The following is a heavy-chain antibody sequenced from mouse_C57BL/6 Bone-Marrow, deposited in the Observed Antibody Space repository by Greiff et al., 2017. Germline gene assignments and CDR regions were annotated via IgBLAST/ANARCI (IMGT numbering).Heavy chain of an antibody. V-gene: IGHV14-4*01. D-gene: IGHD2-1*01. CDR1: GFNIKDDY. Sequence: VQLQQSGAELVRPGASVKLSCTASGFNIKDDYMHWVKQRPEQGLEWIGWIDPENGDTEYASKFQGKATITADTSSNTAYLQLSSLTSEATAVYYCTTSSYGNLYFDYWGQGTTLTVSS. CDR2: IDPENGDT. CDR3: TTSSYGNLYFDY. J-gene: IGHJ2*01.